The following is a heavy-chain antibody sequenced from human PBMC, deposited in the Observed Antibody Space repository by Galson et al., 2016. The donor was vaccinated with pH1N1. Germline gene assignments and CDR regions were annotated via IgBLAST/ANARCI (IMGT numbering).Heavy chain of an antibody. CDR2: LKSDGTSA. CDR1: EFISSNKW. V-gene: IGHV3-74*01. J-gene: IGHJ5*02. Sequence: SLRLSCAASEFISSNKWMHWLRQSPGKGLEWLSVLKSDGTSARYADSVKGRFTISRDNAKNTLYLQMNSLRVEDTSVYYCIREMSWGQGVLVTVSS. CDR3: IREMS.